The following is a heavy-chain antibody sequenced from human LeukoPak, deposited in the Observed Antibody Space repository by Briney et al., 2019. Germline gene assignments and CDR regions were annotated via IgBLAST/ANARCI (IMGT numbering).Heavy chain of an antibody. CDR1: GGSVRTYY. V-gene: IGHV4-59*02. Sequence: SETLSLTCTVSGGSVRTYYWSWIRQPPGKGLEWIGNIYDSGSTNYNPSLNSRVTISVDTSKNQFSLKLSSVTAADTAVYYCATTILGAAGFDPWGQGTLVTVSS. CDR3: ATTILGAAGFDP. CDR2: IYDSGST. D-gene: IGHD3-16*01. J-gene: IGHJ5*02.